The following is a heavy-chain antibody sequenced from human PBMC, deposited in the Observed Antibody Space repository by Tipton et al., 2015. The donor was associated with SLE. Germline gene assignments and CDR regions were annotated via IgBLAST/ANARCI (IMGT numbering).Heavy chain of an antibody. CDR1: GFTFSSYA. CDR2: ISYDGSNK. J-gene: IGHJ6*02. D-gene: IGHD6-13*01. V-gene: IGHV3-30*04. Sequence: SLRLSCAASGFTFSSYAMHWGRQAPGKGLEWEAVISYDGSNKYYADSVKGRFTISRDNSKNTLYLQMNSLRAEDTAVYYCARDRAAAPYYYYYGMDVWGQGTTVTVSS. CDR3: ARDRAAAPYYYYYGMDV.